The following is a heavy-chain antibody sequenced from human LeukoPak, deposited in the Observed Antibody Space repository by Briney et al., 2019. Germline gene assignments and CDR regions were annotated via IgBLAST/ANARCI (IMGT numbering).Heavy chain of an antibody. Sequence: ASVKVSCKASGYTFSSHYMHWVRQAPGQGLEWMEIINPSGGSSSYAQKFQGRVTMTRDTSTSTVYMELSSLRSEDTAVYYCAREVSGSSSSATVVLGNWFDPWGQGTLVTVSS. J-gene: IGHJ5*02. D-gene: IGHD6-6*01. V-gene: IGHV1-46*01. CDR2: INPSGGSS. CDR1: GYTFSSHY. CDR3: AREVSGSSSSATVVLGNWFDP.